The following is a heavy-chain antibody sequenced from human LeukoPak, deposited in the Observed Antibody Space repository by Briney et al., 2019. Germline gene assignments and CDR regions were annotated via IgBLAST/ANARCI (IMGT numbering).Heavy chain of an antibody. CDR1: GGTFSSYA. V-gene: IGHV1-69*04. J-gene: IGHJ4*02. D-gene: IGHD1-20*01. Sequence: SVKVSCKASGGTFSSYAISWVRQAPGQGLEWMGRVIPILGIANYAQKFQGRVTITADKSTSTAYMELSSLRSEDTAVYYCARDPVSGVGDYWGQGTLVTVSS. CDR3: ARDPVSGVGDY. CDR2: VIPILGIA.